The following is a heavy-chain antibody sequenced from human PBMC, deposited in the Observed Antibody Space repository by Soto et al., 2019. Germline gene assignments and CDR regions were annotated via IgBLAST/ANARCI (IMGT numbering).Heavy chain of an antibody. Sequence: QVQLQQWGAGLLTPSETLSLTCAVYGASFSDYYWSWVRQAPGQGLEWIGEINHSGSTNYNPSLKSRVTISVDTSKSQFSLKVSSVTAADTAAYYCAGNIAARVDVWGQGTTVTVSS. CDR2: INHSGST. D-gene: IGHD6-6*01. CDR3: AGNIAARVDV. V-gene: IGHV4-34*01. CDR1: GASFSDYY. J-gene: IGHJ6*02.